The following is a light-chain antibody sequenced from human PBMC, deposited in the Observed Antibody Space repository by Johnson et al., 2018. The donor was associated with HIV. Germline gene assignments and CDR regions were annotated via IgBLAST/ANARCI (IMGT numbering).Light chain of an antibody. CDR3: GTWDSSLGYV. Sequence: QSVLTQPPSVSAAPGQKVTISCSGSSSNIGNNYVSWYQQLPGTAPKLLIYENNKRPSGIPDRFSGSKSGTSATLGITGLQTGDEADYYCGTWDSSLGYVFGTGTKGTVL. CDR2: ENN. CDR1: SSNIGNNY. V-gene: IGLV1-51*02. J-gene: IGLJ1*01.